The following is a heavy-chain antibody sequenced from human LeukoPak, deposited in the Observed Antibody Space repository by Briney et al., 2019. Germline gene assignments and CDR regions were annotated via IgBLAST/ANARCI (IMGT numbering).Heavy chain of an antibody. CDR2: MNPNSGNT. Sequence: ASVKVSCKASGYTFTSYDINWVRQATGQGLEWMGWMNPNSGNTGYAQKFQGRVTMTRNTSISTAYMELSSLRSGDTAVYYCATGIAAAGTPDPDAFDIWGQGTMVTVSS. V-gene: IGHV1-8*01. D-gene: IGHD6-13*01. CDR3: ATGIAAAGTPDPDAFDI. CDR1: GYTFTSYD. J-gene: IGHJ3*02.